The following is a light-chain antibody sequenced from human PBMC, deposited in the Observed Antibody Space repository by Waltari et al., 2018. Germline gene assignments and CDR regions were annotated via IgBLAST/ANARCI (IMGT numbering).Light chain of an antibody. V-gene: IGKV6-21*01. Sequence: EVVLTQSPDFQSVTPKETVTITCRASESIGSSLHWYQQKPDQSPKLLVMYGSQSFSGVPSRFRGSGSGTDFTLTINGLEAEDAATYFCHQTTLLPPFGQGTKLEIK. CDR2: YGS. CDR1: ESIGSS. CDR3: HQTTLLPP. J-gene: IGKJ2*01.